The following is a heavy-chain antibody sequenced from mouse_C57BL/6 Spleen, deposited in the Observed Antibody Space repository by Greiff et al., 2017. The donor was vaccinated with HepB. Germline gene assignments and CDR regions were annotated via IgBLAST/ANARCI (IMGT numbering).Heavy chain of an antibody. D-gene: IGHD2-10*01. CDR1: GYSITSGYY. CDR3: ARRILLYAIDY. V-gene: IGHV3-6*01. J-gene: IGHJ4*01. Sequence: VQLKESGPGLVKPSQSLSLTCSVTGYSITSGYYWNWIRQFPGNQLEWIGYISYDGSNKYNPYLKNRISITRDTSKNQVFLKFNSMTTEDTAIYYSARRILLYAIDYWGQGTSVTVSS. CDR2: ISYDGSN.